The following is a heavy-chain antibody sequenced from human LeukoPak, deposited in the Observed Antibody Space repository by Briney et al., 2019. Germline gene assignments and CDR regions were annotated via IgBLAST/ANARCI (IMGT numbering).Heavy chain of an antibody. Sequence: GRSLRLSCAASGFTFNEYGMHWVRQAPGKGLEWVAVVSFDSYNEFYGDSVKGRFTISRDNSKNMVDLQMDSLRPEDTAVYFCVKGKWEDNHYYFGLDVWGQGTTVTVAS. CDR2: VSFDSYNE. V-gene: IGHV3-30*03. CDR3: VKGKWEDNHYYFGLDV. D-gene: IGHD1-26*01. J-gene: IGHJ6*02. CDR1: GFTFNEYG.